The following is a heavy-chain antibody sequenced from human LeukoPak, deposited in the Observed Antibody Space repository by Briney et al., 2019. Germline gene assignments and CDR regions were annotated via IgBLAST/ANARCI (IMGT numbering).Heavy chain of an antibody. Sequence: GASVKVSCKASGYTFTSYYMHWVRQAPGQGLEWMGIINPSGGSTSYAQKFQGRVTITADESTSTAYMELSSLRSEDTAVYYCARGVKDIVVATAMAFDYWGQGTLVTVSS. D-gene: IGHD2-21*02. CDR1: GYTFTSYY. CDR3: ARGVKDIVVATAMAFDY. V-gene: IGHV1-46*01. CDR2: INPSGGST. J-gene: IGHJ4*02.